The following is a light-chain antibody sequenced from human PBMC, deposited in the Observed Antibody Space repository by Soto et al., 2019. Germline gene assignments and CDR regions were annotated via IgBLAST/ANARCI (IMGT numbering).Light chain of an antibody. V-gene: IGKV3-11*01. J-gene: IGKJ4*01. Sequence: EIVLAKSPATLAFSSGGRATLSFRAIQSVSNYLAWYQQKPGQAPRLLMYDASNRATGIPARFSGSGSGTDFTLTISSLEPEDFAVYFCQHRAGWPPALTFGGGTKVDI. CDR2: DAS. CDR3: QHRAGWPPALT. CDR1: QSVSNY.